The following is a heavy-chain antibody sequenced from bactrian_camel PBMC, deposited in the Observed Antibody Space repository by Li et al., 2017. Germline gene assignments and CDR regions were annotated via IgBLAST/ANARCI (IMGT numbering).Heavy chain of an antibody. CDR1: GYRYDTYC. CDR3: AIGRQYSDYRSCRLIRGDFVY. Sequence: HVQLVESGGGSVQAGGSLRLSCAAPGYRYDTYCMGWFRQAPGKEREGVAAIDRAGSPTYTYSVMGRFTISKDNVQNTLHLQMNSLKPEDTAMYYCAIGRQYSDYRSCRLIRGDFVYWGQGTQVTVS. CDR2: IDRAGSP. J-gene: IGHJ6*01. V-gene: IGHV3S55*01. D-gene: IGHD4*01.